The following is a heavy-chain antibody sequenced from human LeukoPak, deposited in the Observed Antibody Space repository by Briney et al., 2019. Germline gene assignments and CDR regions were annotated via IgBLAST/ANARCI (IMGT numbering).Heavy chain of an antibody. Sequence: PGGSLRLSCAVSGFNISGNYMSWVRQAPGKGPEWVSVIYSGGTTSYADSVRGRFTISRDNSKTTLYLQMNSLRADDTAVYFCARDPRLRGLDDTFDIWGHGTMVIVSS. CDR2: IYSGGTT. CDR1: GFNISGNY. V-gene: IGHV3-53*01. J-gene: IGHJ3*02. D-gene: IGHD2-8*01. CDR3: ARDPRLRGLDDTFDI.